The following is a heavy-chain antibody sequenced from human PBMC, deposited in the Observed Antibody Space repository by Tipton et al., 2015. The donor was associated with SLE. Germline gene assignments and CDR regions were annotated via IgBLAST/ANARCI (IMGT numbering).Heavy chain of an antibody. CDR1: GGSISSYY. CDR2: IYSSGST. J-gene: IGHJ4*02. V-gene: IGHV4-59*08. Sequence: GLVKPSETLSLTCTVSGGSISSYYWSWIRQPPGKGLEWIGYIYSSGSTNYNPSLKSRVTISVDTSKNQFSLKLSSVTAADTAVYYCASLSRGPATSFFDYWGQGTLVTVSS. D-gene: IGHD3-10*01. CDR3: ASLSRGPATSFFDY.